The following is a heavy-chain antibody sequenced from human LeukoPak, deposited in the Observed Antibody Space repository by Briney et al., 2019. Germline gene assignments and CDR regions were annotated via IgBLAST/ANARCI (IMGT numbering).Heavy chain of an antibody. D-gene: IGHD2-15*01. CDR1: GGTFSSYA. CDR2: IIPIFGTA. J-gene: IGHJ4*02. V-gene: IGHV1-69*05. Sequence: SVKVSCKASGGTFSSYAISWVRQAPGQGLEWMGGIIPIFGTANYAQKFQGRVTMTRNTSISTAYMELSSLTSEDTAVYYCARVSLGYCSGGTCYFQDHWGQGTLVTVSS. CDR3: ARVSLGYCSGGTCYFQDH.